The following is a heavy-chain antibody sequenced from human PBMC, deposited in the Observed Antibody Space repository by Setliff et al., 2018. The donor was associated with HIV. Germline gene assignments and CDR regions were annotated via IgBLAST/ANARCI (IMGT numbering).Heavy chain of an antibody. CDR3: ARPQPPYNLWSGFWDY. CDR2: IAHDGNKI. CDR1: GFSLSYHG. D-gene: IGHD3-3*01. V-gene: IGHV3-30*19. J-gene: IGHJ4*02. Sequence: GGSLRLSCAASGFSLSYHGMHWVRQAPGKGLEWVAMIAHDGNKIYYADSVKGRFTISRDNSNSMLYLQMSGLTRGDTAVYYCARPQPPYNLWSGFWDYWGQGALVTVSS.